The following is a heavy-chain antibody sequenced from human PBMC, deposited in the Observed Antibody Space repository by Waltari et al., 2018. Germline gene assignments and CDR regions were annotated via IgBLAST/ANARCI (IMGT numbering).Heavy chain of an antibody. J-gene: IGHJ2*01. D-gene: IGHD2-8*01. Sequence: QLQLQESGPGLVKPSETLSLPCTVSGASISSSSSYWGWIRQPPGKGLEWIGSIYYSGSTYYNPSLKSRVTISVDTSKNQFSLKLSSVTAADTAVYYCARHPAMTIMLWYFDLWGRGTLVTVSS. CDR1: GASISSSSSY. V-gene: IGHV4-39*01. CDR2: IYYSGST. CDR3: ARHPAMTIMLWYFDL.